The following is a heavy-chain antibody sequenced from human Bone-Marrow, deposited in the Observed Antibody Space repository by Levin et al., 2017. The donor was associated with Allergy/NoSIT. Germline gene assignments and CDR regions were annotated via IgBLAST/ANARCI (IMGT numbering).Heavy chain of an antibody. Sequence: GESLKISCEVSGFTFRNYGIHWVRQAPGKGPQWVAVIRSDGSYRGYADAVKGRFTILRDTLKNTVYLQMNSLRAEDTGIYYCARGPGDMDYGDHWGQGTPVIVSS. V-gene: IGHV3-33*01. CDR3: ARGPGDMDYGDH. J-gene: IGHJ4*01. CDR1: GFTFRNYG. D-gene: IGHD4/OR15-4a*01. CDR2: IRSDGSYR.